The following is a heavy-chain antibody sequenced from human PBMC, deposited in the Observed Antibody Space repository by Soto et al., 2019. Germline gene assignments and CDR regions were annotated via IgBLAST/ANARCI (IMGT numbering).Heavy chain of an antibody. D-gene: IGHD2-2*01. J-gene: IGHJ6*03. CDR1: GGSFSGYY. CDR3: ARRCSSTSCYLYYYYYMDV. Sequence: SETLSLSCAVYGGSFSGYYWSWIRQPPGKGLEWIGEINHSGSTNYNPSLKSRVTISVDTSKNQFSLKLSSVTAADTAVYYCARRCSSTSCYLYYYYYMDVWGKGTTVTVSS. CDR2: INHSGST. V-gene: IGHV4-34*01.